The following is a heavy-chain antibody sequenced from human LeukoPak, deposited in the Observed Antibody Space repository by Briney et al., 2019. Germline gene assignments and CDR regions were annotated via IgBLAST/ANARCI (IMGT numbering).Heavy chain of an antibody. CDR2: IYYSGST. J-gene: IGHJ4*02. V-gene: IGHV4-39*01. CDR3: AGHLRGYYFDY. D-gene: IGHD3-16*01. Sequence: SETLSLTCTVSGGSISSSSYYWGWIRQPPGKGLEWIGSIYYSGSTYYNPSLKSRVTISVDTSKNQFSLKLSSVTAADTAVYYCAGHLRGYYFDYWGQGTLVTVSS. CDR1: GGSISSSSYY.